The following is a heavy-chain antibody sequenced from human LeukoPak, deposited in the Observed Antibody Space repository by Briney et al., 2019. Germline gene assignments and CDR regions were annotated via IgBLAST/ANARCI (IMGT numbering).Heavy chain of an antibody. V-gene: IGHV3-64D*06. CDR2: ST. D-gene: IGHD3-10*01. J-gene: IGHJ4*02. CDR3: VKDGSGSYYTYYFDY. Sequence: STYYADSVKGRFTISRDNSKNTLYLQMSSLRAEDTAVYYRVKDGSGSYYTYYFDYWGQGTLVTVSS.